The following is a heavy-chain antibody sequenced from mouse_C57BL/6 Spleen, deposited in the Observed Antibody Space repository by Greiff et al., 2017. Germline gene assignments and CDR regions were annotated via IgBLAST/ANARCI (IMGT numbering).Heavy chain of an antibody. D-gene: IGHD2-4*01. CDR3: ARRGIYYDYDVRAY. CDR1: GYTFTSYW. J-gene: IGHJ3*01. V-gene: IGHV1-50*01. Sequence: QVQLQQPGAELVKPGASVKLSCKASGYTFTSYWMQWVKQRPGQGLEWIGEIDPSDSYTNYNQKFKGKATLTVDTSSSTAYMQLSSLTSEDSAVYYCARRGIYYDYDVRAYWGQGTLVTVSA. CDR2: IDPSDSYT.